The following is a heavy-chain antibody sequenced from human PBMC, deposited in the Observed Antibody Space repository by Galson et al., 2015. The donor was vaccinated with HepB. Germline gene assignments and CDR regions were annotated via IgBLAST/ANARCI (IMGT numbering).Heavy chain of an antibody. CDR2: TSSSSSYI. CDR3: ARDLQREGFDY. J-gene: IGHJ4*02. Sequence: SLRLSCAASGFTFSSYSMNWVRQAPGKGLEWVSSTSSSSSYIYYADSVKGRFTISRDNAKNSLYLQMNSLRAEDTAVYYCARDLQREGFDYWGQGTLVTVSS. CDR1: GFTFSSYS. V-gene: IGHV3-21*01.